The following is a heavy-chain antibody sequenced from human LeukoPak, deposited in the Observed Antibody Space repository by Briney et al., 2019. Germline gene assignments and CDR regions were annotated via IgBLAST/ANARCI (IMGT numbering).Heavy chain of an antibody. J-gene: IGHJ5*02. Sequence: GASVKVSCKASGYAFTNFGVSWVRQAPGQGLEWMGWISAYNGNSNYAQKLQGRVTMTTDTSTSTAYMELRSLRSDDTAVYYCARVIMVRGVIMNWFDPWGQGTLVTVSS. V-gene: IGHV1-18*01. CDR1: GYAFTNFG. CDR3: ARVIMVRGVIMNWFDP. CDR2: ISAYNGNS. D-gene: IGHD3-10*01.